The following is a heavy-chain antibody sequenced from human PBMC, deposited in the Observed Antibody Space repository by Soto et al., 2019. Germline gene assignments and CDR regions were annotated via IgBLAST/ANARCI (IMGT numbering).Heavy chain of an antibody. CDR1: GYSFARYW. CDR2: IYPGDSDT. V-gene: IGHV5-51*01. CDR3: ARQVGSTPGYFDF. J-gene: IGHJ4*02. D-gene: IGHD1-26*01. Sequence: GESLKISCKASGYSFARYWIGWVRQMPGEGLEWMAIIYPGDSDTRINPSFQGRVTISADESIDTAYLQFYTLKASDTAMYFCARQVGSTPGYFDFWAQGTLVTVSS.